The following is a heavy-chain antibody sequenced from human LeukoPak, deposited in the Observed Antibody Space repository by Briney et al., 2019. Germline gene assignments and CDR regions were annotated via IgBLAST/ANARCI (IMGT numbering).Heavy chain of an antibody. D-gene: IGHD4-23*01. CDR3: ASTLTRWTFDS. V-gene: IGHV3-21*01. Sequence: GGSLRLSCAASGFSFSSYSMNWVRQAPGKGLEWVSSISGSSSYIFFADSVKGRFTISRDNAKNSLYLQISSLRAEDTAVYYCASTLTRWTFDSWGQGTLVTVSS. CDR2: ISGSSSYI. J-gene: IGHJ4*02. CDR1: GFSFSSYS.